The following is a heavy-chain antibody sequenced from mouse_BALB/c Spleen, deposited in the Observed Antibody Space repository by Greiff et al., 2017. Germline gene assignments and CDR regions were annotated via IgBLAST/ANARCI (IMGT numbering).Heavy chain of an antibody. CDR3: ARTGDYDVFYAMDY. D-gene: IGHD2-4*01. J-gene: IGHJ4*01. Sequence: EVKLMESGPELVKPGASVKMSCKASGYTFTSYVMHWVKQKPGQGLEWIGYINPYNDGTKYNEKFKGKATLTSDKSSSTAYMELSSLTSEDSAVYYCARTGDYDVFYAMDYWGQGTSVTVSS. CDR2: INPYNDGT. CDR1: GYTFTSYV. V-gene: IGHV1-14*01.